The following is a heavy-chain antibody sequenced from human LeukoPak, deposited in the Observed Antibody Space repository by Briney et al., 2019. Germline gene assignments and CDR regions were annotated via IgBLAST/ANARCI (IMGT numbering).Heavy chain of an antibody. V-gene: IGHV4-34*01. CDR1: GGSFSGYY. Sequence: KASETLSLTCAVYGGSFSGYYWSWIRQPPGKGLEWIGEINHSGSTNYNPSLKSRVTISVDTSKNQFSLKLSSVTAADTAVYYCARGVSNYWGQGTLVTVSS. J-gene: IGHJ4*02. D-gene: IGHD1-14*01. CDR3: ARGVSNY. CDR2: INHSGST.